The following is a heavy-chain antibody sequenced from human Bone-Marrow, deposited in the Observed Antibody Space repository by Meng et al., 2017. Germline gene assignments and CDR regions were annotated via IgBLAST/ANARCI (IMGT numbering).Heavy chain of an antibody. V-gene: IGHV3-7*01. CDR3: ARCDTAMVLDDYFDY. J-gene: IGHJ4*02. CDR1: GFTFSDYY. CDR2: IKQDGSEK. Sequence: GESLKISCAASGFTFSDYYMSWIRQAPGKGLEWVANIKQDGSEKYYVDSVKGRFTISRDNAKNSLYLQMNSLRAEDTAVYYRARCDTAMVLDDYFDYWGQGTLVTVSS. D-gene: IGHD5-18*01.